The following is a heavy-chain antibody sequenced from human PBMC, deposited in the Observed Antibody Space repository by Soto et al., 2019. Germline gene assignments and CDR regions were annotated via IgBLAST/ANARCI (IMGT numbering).Heavy chain of an antibody. J-gene: IGHJ4*02. D-gene: IGHD1-26*01. Sequence: SETLSLTCTVSGGSISSYYWSWIRQPPGKGLEWIGYIYYSGSTNYNPSLKSRVTISVDTSKNQFSLKLSSVTAADTAVYYCARDSNSAGATYFDYWGQRTLVTVSS. CDR3: ARDSNSAGATYFDY. CDR2: IYYSGST. CDR1: GGSISSYY. V-gene: IGHV4-59*01.